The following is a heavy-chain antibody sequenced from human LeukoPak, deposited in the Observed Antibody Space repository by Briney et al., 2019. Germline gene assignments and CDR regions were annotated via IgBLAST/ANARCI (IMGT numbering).Heavy chain of an antibody. CDR3: ARGRESTPDY. J-gene: IGHJ4*02. CDR2: ISSSSSYI. Sequence: GGSLRLSCAASGFTFSSYSMNWVRQAPGKGLEWVSSISSSSSYIYYADSVKGRFTTSRDNAKNSLYLQMKTLRAEDTAVYYCARGRESTPDYWGQGTLVTVSS. CDR1: GFTFSSYS. V-gene: IGHV3-21*01.